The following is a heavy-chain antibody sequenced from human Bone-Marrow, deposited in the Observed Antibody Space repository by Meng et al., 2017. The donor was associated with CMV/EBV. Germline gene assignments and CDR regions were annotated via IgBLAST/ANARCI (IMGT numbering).Heavy chain of an antibody. V-gene: IGHV3-7*01. J-gene: IGHJ5*02. CDR1: GFTFSSYW. Sequence: GGSLRLSCAASGFTFSSYWMSWVRQAPGKGLEWVANIKQDGSEKYYVDSVKGRFTISRDNAKNSLYLQMNSLRAEDTAVYYCARDRSWGDYGWFDPWGQGTLVTVSP. D-gene: IGHD3-16*01. CDR2: IKQDGSEK. CDR3: ARDRSWGDYGWFDP.